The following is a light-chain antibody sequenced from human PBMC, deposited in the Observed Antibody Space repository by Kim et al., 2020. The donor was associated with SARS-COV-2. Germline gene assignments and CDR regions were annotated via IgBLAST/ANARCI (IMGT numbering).Light chain of an antibody. CDR3: NSRDSSGNLYV. Sequence: SSELTQDPAVSVALGQTVSFTCQGDSLRTYYAGWYQQKPGQAPVLVIYGKNNRPSGIPDRFSGSSSGDTAFLTITGAQAEDEADYYCNSRDSSGNLYVFGTGTNVTVL. CDR1: SLRTYY. CDR2: GKN. V-gene: IGLV3-19*01. J-gene: IGLJ1*01.